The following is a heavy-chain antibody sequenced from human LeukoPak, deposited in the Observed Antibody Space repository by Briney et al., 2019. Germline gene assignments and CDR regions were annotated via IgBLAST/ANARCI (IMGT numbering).Heavy chain of an antibody. Sequence: SVKVSCKASGGTFSSYAISWVRQAPGQELEWMGGIIPIFGTANYAQKFQGRVTITADESTSTAYMELSSLRSEDTAVYYCASSSYSSSWFMGADYWGQGTLVTVSS. CDR2: IIPIFGTA. V-gene: IGHV1-69*13. J-gene: IGHJ4*02. CDR1: GGTFSSYA. CDR3: ASSSYSSSWFMGADY. D-gene: IGHD6-13*01.